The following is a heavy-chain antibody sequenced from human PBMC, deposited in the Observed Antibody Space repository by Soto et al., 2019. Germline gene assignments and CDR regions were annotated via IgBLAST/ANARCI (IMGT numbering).Heavy chain of an antibody. CDR1: GYTFTGYY. Sequence: ASVKVSCKASGYTFTGYYMHWVRQAPGQGLEWMGWINPNSGGTNYAQKFQGWVTMTRDTSISTAYMELSRLRSDDTAVYYCARGGPSGIAKWYFYEWGQGTLVTVSA. CDR2: INPNSGGT. V-gene: IGHV1-2*04. J-gene: IGHJ4*02. CDR3: ARGGPSGIAKWYFYE. D-gene: IGHD3-10*01.